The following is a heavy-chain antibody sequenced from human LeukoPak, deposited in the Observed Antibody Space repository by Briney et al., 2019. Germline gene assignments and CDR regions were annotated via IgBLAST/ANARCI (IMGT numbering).Heavy chain of an antibody. J-gene: IGHJ4*02. V-gene: IGHV4-59*01. CDR2: IYCSGST. CDR1: GGSISSYY. CDR3: AGLYSGYEFDY. D-gene: IGHD5-12*01. Sequence: SETLSLTCTVSGGSISSYYWSWIRQPPGKGLEWIGYIYCSGSTNYNPSLKSRVTISVDTSKNQFSLKLSSVTAADTAVYYCAGLYSGYEFDYWGQGTLVTVSS.